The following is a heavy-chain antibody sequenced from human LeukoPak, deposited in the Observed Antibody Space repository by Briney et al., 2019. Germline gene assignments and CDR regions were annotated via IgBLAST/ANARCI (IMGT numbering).Heavy chain of an antibody. CDR3: ARLHDYYDSSSNYYFDY. CDR1: GGSISSSSYH. V-gene: IGHV4-39*01. J-gene: IGHJ4*02. Sequence: SETLSLTCTVSGGSISSSSYHWGWIRQPPGKGLEWIGSIYYSGSTYYNPSLKSRVTISVDTSKNQFSLKLSSVTAADTAVYYCARLHDYYDSSSNYYFDYWGQGALVIVSS. D-gene: IGHD3-22*01. CDR2: IYYSGST.